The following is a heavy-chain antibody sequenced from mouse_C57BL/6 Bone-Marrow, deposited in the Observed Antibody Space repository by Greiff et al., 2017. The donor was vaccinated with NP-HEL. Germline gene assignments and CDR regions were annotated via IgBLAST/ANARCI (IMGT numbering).Heavy chain of an antibody. CDR3: GLRRGYAMDY. D-gene: IGHD2-2*01. CDR1: GFSLTSYG. CDR2: IWSGGST. Sequence: VKLQESGPGLVQPSQSLSITCTVSGFSLTSYGVHWVRQSPGKGLEWLGVIWSGGSTDYNAAFISRLSISKDNSKIQVFFKMNSLQADDTAIYYCGLRRGYAMDYWGQGTSVTVSS. V-gene: IGHV2-2*01. J-gene: IGHJ4*01.